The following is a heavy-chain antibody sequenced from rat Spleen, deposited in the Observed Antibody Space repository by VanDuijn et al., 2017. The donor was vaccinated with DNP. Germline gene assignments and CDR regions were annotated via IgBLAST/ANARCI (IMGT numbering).Heavy chain of an antibody. CDR2: IRYDGSST. D-gene: IGHD1-4*01. V-gene: IGHV5-29*01. J-gene: IGHJ2*01. CDR1: GFTFSNYG. CDR3: AGRPPPTRGPFDY. Sequence: EVQLVESGGGLVQPGRSLKLSCAASGFTFSNYGMAWVRQAPTKGLEWVATIRYDGSSTYYRDSVKGRFTISRNNAKSTLYLQMDSLRSDDTATYYCAGRPPPTRGPFDYWGQGVTVTVSS.